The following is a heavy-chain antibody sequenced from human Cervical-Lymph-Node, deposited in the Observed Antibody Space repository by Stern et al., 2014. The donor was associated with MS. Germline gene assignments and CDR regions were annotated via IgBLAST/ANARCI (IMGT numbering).Heavy chain of an antibody. J-gene: IGHJ4*03. D-gene: IGHD2-2*01. Sequence: EVQLVESGGGLVKPGGSLRLSCTASGFTFGDYAMSWFRQAPGQGPARVGFIRSKTYGATTAYAASVKGKINFLRDQSKRIGSLQMNSLKTEDTAVYCCTRLNIVVVPAAIEGDYWGQGTLVTVSS. CDR1: GFTFGDYA. CDR3: TRLNIVVVPAAIEGDY. CDR2: IRSKTYGATT. V-gene: IGHV3-49*05.